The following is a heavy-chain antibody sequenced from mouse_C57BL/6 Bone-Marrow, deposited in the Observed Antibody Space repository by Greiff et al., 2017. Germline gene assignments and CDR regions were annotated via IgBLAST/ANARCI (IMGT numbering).Heavy chain of an antibody. Sequence: VQLQQSGPVLVKPGASVKMSCKASGYTFTDYYMNWVKQSHGKSLEWIGVINPYNGGTSYNQKFKGKATLTVDKSSSTAYMELTSLTSEDSAVYYCARGNDYDGYYFDYWGQGTTLTVSS. D-gene: IGHD2-4*01. J-gene: IGHJ2*01. CDR3: ARGNDYDGYYFDY. CDR1: GYTFTDYY. V-gene: IGHV1-19*01. CDR2: INPYNGGT.